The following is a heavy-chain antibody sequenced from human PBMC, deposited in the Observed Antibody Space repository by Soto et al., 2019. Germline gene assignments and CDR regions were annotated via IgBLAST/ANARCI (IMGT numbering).Heavy chain of an antibody. CDR1: GGSTSSYY. J-gene: IGHJ4*02. D-gene: IGHD1-26*01. CDR2: IYYSGST. CDR3: ARRWGAAFDY. V-gene: IGHV4-59*08. Sequence: PSETLSLTCTVSGGSTSSYYWSWIRQPPGKGLEWIGYIYYSGSTNYNPSLKSRVTISVDTSNNQFSLKLSSVTAADTAVYYCARRWGAAFDYWGQGTLVTVSS.